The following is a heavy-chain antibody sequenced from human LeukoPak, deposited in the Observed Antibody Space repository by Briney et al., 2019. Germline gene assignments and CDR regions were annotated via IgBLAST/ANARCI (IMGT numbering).Heavy chain of an antibody. CDR2: ISYDGSNK. CDR1: GFTVSSNY. Sequence: PGGSLRLSCAASGFTVSSNYMSWVRQAPGKGLEWVAVISYDGSNKYYADSVKGRFTISRDNSKNTLYLQMNSLRAEDTAVYYCAKVWEDIVVVPAATIFDYWGQGTLVTVSS. J-gene: IGHJ4*02. D-gene: IGHD2-2*01. V-gene: IGHV3-30*18. CDR3: AKVWEDIVVVPAATIFDY.